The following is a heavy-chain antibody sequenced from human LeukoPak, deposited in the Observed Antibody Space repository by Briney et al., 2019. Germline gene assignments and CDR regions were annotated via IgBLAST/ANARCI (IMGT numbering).Heavy chain of an antibody. Sequence: ASVKVSCKASGYTFTGQSMRWVRQAPGQGLEWMGWINPKTGGINYVQNFQGRVTMTRDTSISTAYMELSRLRSDDTAVYYCATGRAGDYFDYWGQGTLVTVSS. CDR3: ATGRAGDYFDY. V-gene: IGHV1-2*02. CDR1: GYTFTGQS. CDR2: INPKTGGI. J-gene: IGHJ4*02.